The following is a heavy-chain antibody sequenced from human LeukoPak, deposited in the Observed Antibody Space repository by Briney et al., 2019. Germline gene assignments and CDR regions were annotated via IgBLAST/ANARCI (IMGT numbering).Heavy chain of an antibody. CDR2: LIENGATT. Sequence: PGGSLRLSCGASGFTFSSHAMSWVRRAPGKGLEWVSGLIENGATTYYADSVKGRFTISRDNSRNTMYLQMNSLRGEDTAVYYCVKDYQVGNSPAFGDYWGQGTLVTISS. CDR3: VKDYQVGNSPAFGDY. J-gene: IGHJ4*02. D-gene: IGHD1-26*01. V-gene: IGHV3-23*01. CDR1: GFTFSSHA.